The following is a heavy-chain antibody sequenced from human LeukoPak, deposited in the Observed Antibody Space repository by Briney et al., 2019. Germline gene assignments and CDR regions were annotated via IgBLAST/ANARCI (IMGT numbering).Heavy chain of an antibody. CDR3: ARPPRWLQFAFDI. J-gene: IGHJ3*02. D-gene: IGHD5-24*01. Sequence: PSQTLSLTCTVSGDSISSGDYYWSWIRQPAGKGLEWIGRISSSGSTNYNPSLKSRVTISVDTSKNQFSLKLSSVTAADTAVYYCARPPRWLQFAFDIWGQGTMVTVSS. CDR1: GDSISSGDYY. CDR2: ISSSGST. V-gene: IGHV4-61*02.